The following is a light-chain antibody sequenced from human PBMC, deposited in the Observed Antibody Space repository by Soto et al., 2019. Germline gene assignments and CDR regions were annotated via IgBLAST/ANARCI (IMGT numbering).Light chain of an antibody. J-gene: IGLJ3*02. Sequence: QSVLTQPASVSGSPGQSITISCTGTSSDIGSHNLVSWYQQHPGEAPKLIIYDGSKRPSGVSYRFSGSKSGNTASLTISGLQAEYEADYYFCSYAGSSTVVFGGGTKLTVL. CDR1: SSDIGSHNL. CDR2: DGS. V-gene: IGLV2-23*01. CDR3: CSYAGSSTVV.